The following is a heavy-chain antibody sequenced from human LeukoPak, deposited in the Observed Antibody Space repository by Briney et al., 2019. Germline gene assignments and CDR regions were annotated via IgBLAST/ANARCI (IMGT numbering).Heavy chain of an antibody. V-gene: IGHV1-18*01. CDR2: ISAYNGNT. CDR3: ARDSDWVSSWPFGY. Sequence: ASVKVSCKASGYTFTSYGISWVRQAPGQGLEWMGWISAYNGNTNYAQKLQGRVTMTTDTSTSTAYMELRSLRSDDTAVYYCARDSDWVSSWPFGYWGQGTLVTVSS. CDR1: GYTFTSYG. D-gene: IGHD6-13*01. J-gene: IGHJ4*02.